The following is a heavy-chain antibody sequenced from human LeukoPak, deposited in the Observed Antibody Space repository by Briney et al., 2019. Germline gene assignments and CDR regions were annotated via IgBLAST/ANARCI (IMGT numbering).Heavy chain of an antibody. J-gene: IGHJ6*02. D-gene: IGHD3-16*02. CDR1: GFTFSSYA. Sequence: GGSLRLSCAASGFTFSSYAMSWVRQAPGKGLEWVSAISGSGGSTYYADSVKGRFTISRDNSKNTLYLQMNSLRAVDTAVYYCAKDRGGGYDYVWGSYRYSYSYYYYGMDVWGQGTTVTVSS. CDR3: AKDRGGGYDYVWGSYRYSYSYYYYGMDV. CDR2: ISGSGGST. V-gene: IGHV3-23*01.